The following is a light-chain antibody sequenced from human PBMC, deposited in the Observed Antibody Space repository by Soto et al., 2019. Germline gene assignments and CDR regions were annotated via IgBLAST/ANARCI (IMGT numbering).Light chain of an antibody. V-gene: IGLV2-14*01. CDR3: TSYTSNTAVV. CDR1: GSDVGGYNY. CDR2: EVS. J-gene: IGLJ2*01. Sequence: QSVLTQPASVSGSPGQSITLSCTGTGSDVGGYNYVSWYQQHPGKAPKLMIYEVSNRPSGVSNRFSGSKSGNTASLTISGLQAEDEADYYCTSYTSNTAVVFGGGTKVTVL.